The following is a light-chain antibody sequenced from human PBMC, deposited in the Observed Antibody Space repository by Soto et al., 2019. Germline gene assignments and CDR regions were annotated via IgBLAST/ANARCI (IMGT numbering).Light chain of an antibody. Sequence: DIQLTQSPSFLSASLGDSVTITCRASQGIGNSLAWYQQQPGKAPKLLMYEPSTLQSGVPSRFSGSGSGAEYTPTFNSLKTEYSATYYCQQVKRYPRTFGQVTKVEI. J-gene: IGKJ1*01. V-gene: IGKV1-9*01. CDR3: QQVKRYPRT. CDR2: EPS. CDR1: QGIGNS.